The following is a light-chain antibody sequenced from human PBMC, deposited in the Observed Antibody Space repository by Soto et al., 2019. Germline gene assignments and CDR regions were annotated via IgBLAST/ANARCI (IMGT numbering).Light chain of an antibody. CDR1: QSVSSSY. CDR2: GAS. CDR3: QQYGGSSGT. Sequence: EIVLTQSPGTLSLSPGERATLSCRASQSVSSSYLAWYQQKPGQAPRLLIYGASSRATGIPDRFSGSGSGTEFTFTVSRLEPEDFAVYYCQQYGGSSGTFGQGTKLEIK. J-gene: IGKJ2*01. V-gene: IGKV3-20*01.